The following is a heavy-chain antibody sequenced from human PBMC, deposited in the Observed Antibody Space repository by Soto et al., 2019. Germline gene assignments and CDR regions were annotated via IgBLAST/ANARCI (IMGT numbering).Heavy chain of an antibody. CDR1: GGSISSSSYY. CDR2: IYYSGST. V-gene: IGHV4-39*01. Sequence: SETLSLTCTVSGGSISSSSYYWGWIRQPPGKGLEWIGSIYYSGSTYYNPSLKSRVTISVDTSKNQFSLKLSSVAAADTAVYYCASYYDILTGYPDAFDIWGQGTMVTVSS. D-gene: IGHD3-9*01. CDR3: ASYYDILTGYPDAFDI. J-gene: IGHJ3*02.